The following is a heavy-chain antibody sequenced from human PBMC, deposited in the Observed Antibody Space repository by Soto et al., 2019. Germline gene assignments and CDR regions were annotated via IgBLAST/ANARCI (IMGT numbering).Heavy chain of an antibody. CDR2: IHTTDST. CDR1: GGSISSYY. Sequence: PSETLSLTCTVSGGSISSYYWSWIRQPAGKGMEWVGRIHTTDSTNYNPSLKSRVTMSIDTSNNQFSLKLYSLTAADTAVYYCAIALSSAAGLDFDYWGQGTLGT. J-gene: IGHJ4*02. CDR3: AIALSSAAGLDFDY. V-gene: IGHV4-4*07. D-gene: IGHD6-13*01.